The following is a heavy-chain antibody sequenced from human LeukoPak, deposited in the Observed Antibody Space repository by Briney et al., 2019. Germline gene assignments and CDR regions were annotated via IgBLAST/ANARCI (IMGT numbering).Heavy chain of an antibody. D-gene: IGHD6-19*01. J-gene: IGHJ3*02. Sequence: SETLSLTCAVYGGSFSGYHWSWIRQPPGKGLEWIGEINHSGSTNYNPSLKSRVTISVDTSKNQFSLKLSSVTAADTAVYYCARVSSGWSDAFDIWGQGTMVTVSS. CDR2: INHSGST. V-gene: IGHV4-34*01. CDR3: ARVSSGWSDAFDI. CDR1: GGSFSGYH.